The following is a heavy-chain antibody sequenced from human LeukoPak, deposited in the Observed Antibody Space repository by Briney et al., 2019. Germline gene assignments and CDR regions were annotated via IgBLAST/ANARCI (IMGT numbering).Heavy chain of an antibody. CDR2: ISGSGGST. D-gene: IGHD3-22*01. CDR3: AKEAYYYDSSGLDP. J-gene: IGHJ5*02. CDR1: GFTVSDHY. V-gene: IGHV3-23*01. Sequence: GGSLRLSCAASGFTVSDHYMDWVRQAPGKGLEWVSAISGSGGSTYYADPVKGRFTISRDNSKNTLYLQMNSLRAEDTAVYYCAKEAYYYDSSGLDPWGQGTLVTVSS.